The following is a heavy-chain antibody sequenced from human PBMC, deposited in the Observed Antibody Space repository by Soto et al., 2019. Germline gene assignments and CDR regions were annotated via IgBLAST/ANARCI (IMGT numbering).Heavy chain of an antibody. CDR3: ARDSPLLWFGELTYCDGMDG. CDR1: GYTFTSYG. D-gene: IGHD3-10*01. V-gene: IGHV1-18*01. Sequence: QVQLVQSGAEVKKPGASVKVSCKASGYTFTSYGISWLRQAPGQGLEWMGWITAYNGNTNNAQKLQGRVTMTTDTSTSTAYMELRSLRSDDTAVYYCARDSPLLWFGELTYCDGMDGWGQGTTVTVSS. J-gene: IGHJ6*02. CDR2: ITAYNGNT.